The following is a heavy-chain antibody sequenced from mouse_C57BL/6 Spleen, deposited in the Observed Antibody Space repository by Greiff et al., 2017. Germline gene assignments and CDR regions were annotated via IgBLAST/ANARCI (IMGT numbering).Heavy chain of an antibody. J-gene: IGHJ2*01. CDR2: IEPSDSYT. V-gene: IGHV1-50*01. CDR3: ARSRNYFDY. Sequence: QVQLQQPGAELVKPGASVKLSCKASGYTFTSYWMQWVKQRPGQGLEWIGEIEPSDSYTKFNQKVKGKATMTVDRSSSTAYMQLSSRTSEDSAVYYGARSRNYFDYWGQGTTLAVSS. CDR1: GYTFTSYW.